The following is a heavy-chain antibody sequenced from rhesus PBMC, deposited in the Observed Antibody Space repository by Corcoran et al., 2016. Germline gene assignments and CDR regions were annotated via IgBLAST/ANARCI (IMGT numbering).Heavy chain of an antibody. D-gene: IGHD5-36*01. V-gene: IGHV4-99*01. CDR2: IGGSSGST. CDR1: GSSISSGSY. Sequence: QVQLQESGLGLVKPSETLSLTCAVSGSSISSGSYWGRTRQPPGKGLEWIGYIGGSSGSTHYNPSLKSRVTISNDTSKNQFSLKLSSVTAADTAVYYCARRGIATIYFDYWGRGVLVTVSS. CDR3: ARRGIATIYFDY. J-gene: IGHJ4*01.